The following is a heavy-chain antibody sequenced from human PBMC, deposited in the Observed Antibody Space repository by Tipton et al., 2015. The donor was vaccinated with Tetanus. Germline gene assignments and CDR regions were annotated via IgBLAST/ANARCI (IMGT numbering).Heavy chain of an antibody. V-gene: IGHV1-18*01. J-gene: IGHJ4*02. D-gene: IGHD2-15*01. CDR3: VRPDRYCSGGSCYLALDS. Sequence: QLVQSGAEVRKPGASVRISCTLSGYYLTNYGVSWVRQAPGQGLEWMAWISGYSGSTKFAQRFQGRVAMTTDTSTSTAYMELRSLTSDDTAVYYCVRPDRYCSGGSCYLALDSWGQGTLITVSS. CDR2: ISGYSGST. CDR1: GYYLTNYG.